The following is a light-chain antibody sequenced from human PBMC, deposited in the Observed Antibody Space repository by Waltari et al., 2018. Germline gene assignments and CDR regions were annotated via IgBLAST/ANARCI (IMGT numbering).Light chain of an antibody. V-gene: IGLV2-14*03. CDR3: AYYTGGSTLVL. CDR1: NSDLGRYDY. Sequence: QSALTQAASVSGSPGQSITISCTGTNSDLGRYDYVSWYQQHPGKAPKLVIYDVNNRPSGVSNRLSGSKSDNTASLTISGLQAEDEADYYCAYYTGGSTLVLFGGVTRLTVL. J-gene: IGLJ3*02. CDR2: DVN.